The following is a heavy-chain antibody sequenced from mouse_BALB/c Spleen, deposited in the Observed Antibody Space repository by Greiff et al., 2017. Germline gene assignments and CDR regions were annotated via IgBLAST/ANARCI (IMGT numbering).Heavy chain of an antibody. Sequence: VQVVESGPELVRPGASVKMSCKASGYTFTSYWMHWVKQRPGQGLEWIGMIDPSNSETRLNQKFKDKATLNVDKSSNTAYMQLSSLTSEDSAVYYCARGSYDYDGRSYYFDYWGQGTTLTVSS. CDR2: IDPSNSET. J-gene: IGHJ2*01. CDR1: GYTFTSYW. V-gene: IGHV1S127*01. CDR3: ARGSYDYDGRSYYFDY. D-gene: IGHD2-4*01.